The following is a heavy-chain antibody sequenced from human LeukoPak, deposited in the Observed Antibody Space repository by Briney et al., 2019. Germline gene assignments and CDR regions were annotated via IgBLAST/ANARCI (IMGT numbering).Heavy chain of an antibody. Sequence: GGSLRLFCAASGFTFSSYSMNWVRQAPGKGLEWVSSISSSSSYIYYADSVKGRFTISRDNAKNSLYLQMNSLRAEDTAVYYCARDENWAFDYWGQGTLVTVSS. V-gene: IGHV3-21*01. J-gene: IGHJ4*02. D-gene: IGHD7-27*01. CDR3: ARDENWAFDY. CDR1: GFTFSSYS. CDR2: ISSSSSYI.